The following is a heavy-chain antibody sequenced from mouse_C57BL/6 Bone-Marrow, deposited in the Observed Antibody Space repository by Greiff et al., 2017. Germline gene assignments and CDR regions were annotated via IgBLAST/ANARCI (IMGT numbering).Heavy chain of an antibody. V-gene: IGHV1-53*01. CDR1: GYTFTSYW. CDR3: ASSGVYCSGRYCDFDD. CDR2: INPNNGGS. Sequence: QVQLQQPGTELVKPGASVKLSCKASGYTFTSYWMHWVKQRPGQGLEWIGNINPNNGGSNYNEKFKNKATLTVDKSSSTTYMQLSSLTSEDSAVYFCASSGVYCSGRYCDFDDWGKGTTVTVSA. J-gene: IGHJ1*03. D-gene: IGHD1-1*01.